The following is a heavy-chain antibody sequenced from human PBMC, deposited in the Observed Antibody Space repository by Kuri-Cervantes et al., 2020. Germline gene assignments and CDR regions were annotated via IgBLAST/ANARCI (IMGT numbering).Heavy chain of an antibody. D-gene: IGHD3-3*01. CDR3: GRGGAYYADY. CDR1: GFTFSNSW. V-gene: IGHV3-7*01. CDR2: IKEDGSDK. Sequence: GESLKISCAASGFTFSNSWMNWVRQAPGKGLEWVAHIKEDGSDKYYVDSVKGRFTISRDNAKNSLYLQMNSLRAEDTAIYYCGRGGAYYADYWGQGTLVTVSS. J-gene: IGHJ4*02.